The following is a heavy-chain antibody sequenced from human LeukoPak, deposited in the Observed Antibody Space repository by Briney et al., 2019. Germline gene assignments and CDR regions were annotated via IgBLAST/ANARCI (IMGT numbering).Heavy chain of an antibody. J-gene: IGHJ6*02. V-gene: IGHV3-53*04. CDR3: ATASTVTTLSPSYYYYGMDV. CDR2: IYSGGST. Sequence: GGSLRLSCAASGFTLSSNYMSWVSQAPGKGLGWVAVIYSGGSTYYADSVKGRFTVSRHNSKDTLYLQMNSLRAEDTAVYYCATASTVTTLSPSYYYYGMDVLGQGTTVTGSS. CDR1: GFTLSSNY. D-gene: IGHD4-17*01.